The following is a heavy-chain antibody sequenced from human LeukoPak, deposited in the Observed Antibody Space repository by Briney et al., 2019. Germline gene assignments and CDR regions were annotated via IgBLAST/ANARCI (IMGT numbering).Heavy chain of an antibody. D-gene: IGHD1-7*01. CDR3: ARGWRWNCYYFDY. J-gene: IGHJ4*02. CDR2: IYYSGST. V-gene: IGHV4-39*01. Sequence: SETLSLTCTVSGGSISSSSYYWGWIRQPPGKGLEWIGSIYYSGSTYYNPSLKSRVTISVDTSKNQFSLKLSSVTAADTAVYYCARGWRWNCYYFDYWGQGTLVTVSS. CDR1: GGSISSSSYY.